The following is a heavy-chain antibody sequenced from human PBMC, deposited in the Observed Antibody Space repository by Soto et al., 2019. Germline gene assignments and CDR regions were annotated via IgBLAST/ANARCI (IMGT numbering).Heavy chain of an antibody. J-gene: IGHJ6*03. CDR3: ARHLVPAAAYYYYYMDV. D-gene: IGHD2-2*01. CDR2: IYYSGST. CDR1: GGSISSYY. V-gene: IGHV4-59*08. Sequence: SETLSLTCTVSGGSISSYYWSWIRQPPGKGLEWIGYIYYSGSTNYNPSLKSRVTISVDTSKNQFSLKLSSVTAADTAVYYCARHLVPAAAYYYYYMDVWGKGTTVTVSS.